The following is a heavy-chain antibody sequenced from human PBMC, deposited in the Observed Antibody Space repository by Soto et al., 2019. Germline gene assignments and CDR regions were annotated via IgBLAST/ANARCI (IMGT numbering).Heavy chain of an antibody. J-gene: IGHJ6*02. CDR1: GFTFRSYW. V-gene: IGHV3-74*01. CDR3: AKHTTLVGATVDYYYGMDV. D-gene: IGHD1-26*01. CDR2: INSDGSST. Sequence: PGGAPRLSFAGPGFTFRSYWVHRGRQAPGEGVVWVSRINSDGSSTSYADSVKGRFTISRDNSKNTLYLQMNSLRAEDTAVYYCAKHTTLVGATVDYYYGMDVWGQGTTVTVSS.